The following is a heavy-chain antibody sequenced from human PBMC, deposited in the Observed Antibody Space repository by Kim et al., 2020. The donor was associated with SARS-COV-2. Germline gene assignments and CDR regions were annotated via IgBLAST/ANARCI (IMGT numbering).Heavy chain of an antibody. J-gene: IGHJ4*02. CDR2: ISHSSTYI. V-gene: IGHV3-21*01. CDR3: ARSISWYFEY. CDR1: GFTFDIYS. D-gene: IGHD2-15*01. Sequence: GGSLRLSCAASGFTFDIYSMNWVRQAPGKGLEWVSSISHSSTYIYYADSVKGRFTISRDNAKNSLYLELNSLRAEDTAVYYCARSISWYFEYWGQGALVT.